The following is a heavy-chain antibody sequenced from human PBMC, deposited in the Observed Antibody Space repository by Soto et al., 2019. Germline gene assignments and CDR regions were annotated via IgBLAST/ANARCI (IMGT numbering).Heavy chain of an antibody. D-gene: IGHD6-13*01. V-gene: IGHV1-46*01. J-gene: IGHJ6*02. CDR3: ARGPGDSSSCYQGYYYYYGMDV. CDR1: GYTFTSYY. CDR2: INPSGGST. Sequence: QVQLVQSGAEVKKPGASVKVSCKASGYTFTSYYMHWVRQAPGQGHEWMGIINPSGGSTSYAQKIQGRVTMTRDTSTSTVYMELSSLRSEDTAVYYCARGPGDSSSCYQGYYYYYGMDVWGQGTTVTVSS.